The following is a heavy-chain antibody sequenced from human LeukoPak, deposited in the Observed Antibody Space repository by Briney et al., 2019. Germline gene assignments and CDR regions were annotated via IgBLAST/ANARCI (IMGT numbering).Heavy chain of an antibody. CDR2: ISSSGSTI. Sequence: PGGSLRLSCAASGFTFSSYSMNWVRQAPGKGLEWVSYISSSGSTIYYADSVKGRFTISRDNAKNSLYLQMNSLRAEDTAVYYCARVDYYDSSGYYYTRLDYYYGMDVWGQGTTVTVSS. D-gene: IGHD3-22*01. J-gene: IGHJ6*02. V-gene: IGHV3-48*04. CDR1: GFTFSSYS. CDR3: ARVDYYDSSGYYYTRLDYYYGMDV.